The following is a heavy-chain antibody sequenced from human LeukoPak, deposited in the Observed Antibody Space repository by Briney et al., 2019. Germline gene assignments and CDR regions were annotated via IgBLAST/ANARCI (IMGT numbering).Heavy chain of an antibody. CDR1: GFTFGKYW. CDR2: IKLDGSEK. J-gene: IGHJ3*02. D-gene: IGHD2-15*01. V-gene: IGHV3-7*01. CDR3: ARDATGLGAFDI. Sequence: PGGSLRLSCVASGFTFGKYWMSWVRQAPGKGLEWVANIKLDGSEKNYVDSVEGRFTISRDNSKNTLYLQMNSLRAEDTAVYYCARDATGLGAFDIWGQGTMVTVSS.